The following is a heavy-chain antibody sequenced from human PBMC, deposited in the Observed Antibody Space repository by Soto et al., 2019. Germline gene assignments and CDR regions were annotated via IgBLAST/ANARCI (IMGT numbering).Heavy chain of an antibody. CDR2: ISGSGGGT. CDR1: GFTFSSYA. CDR3: AKWDSSWSYFDF. Sequence: EVQLLESGGGLVQPGGSLRLSCAASGFTFSSYAMSWVRQAPGKGLEWVSIISGSGGGTYYADSVKGRFTISRDNSKNTLDLQVNSLRAEDTAVYYSAKWDSSWSYFDFWGQGALVTVSS. D-gene: IGHD6-13*01. V-gene: IGHV3-23*01. J-gene: IGHJ4*02.